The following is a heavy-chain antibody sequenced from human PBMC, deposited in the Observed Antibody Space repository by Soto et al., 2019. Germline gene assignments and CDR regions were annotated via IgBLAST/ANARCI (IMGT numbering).Heavy chain of an antibody. J-gene: IGHJ4*02. Sequence: ASVKVSCKASGYTFTSYAMHWVRQAPGQRLEWMGWINAGNGNTKYSQKFQGRVTITRDTSASTAYMELSSLRSEDTAVYYCARWTTVTKEGFDYWGQGTLVTVSS. CDR1: GYTFTSYA. CDR2: INAGNGNT. CDR3: ARWTTVTKEGFDY. D-gene: IGHD4-4*01. V-gene: IGHV1-3*01.